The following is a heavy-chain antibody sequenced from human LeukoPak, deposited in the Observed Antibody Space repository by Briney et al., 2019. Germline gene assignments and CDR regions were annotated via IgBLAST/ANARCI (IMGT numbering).Heavy chain of an antibody. CDR1: GYSISSGYY. J-gene: IGHJ4*02. D-gene: IGHD6-13*01. CDR3: ARHAQQLASAPIDY. CDR2: IYYSGST. V-gene: IGHV4-38-2*01. Sequence: KPSETLSLTCAVSGYSISSGYYWGWIRQPPGKGLEWIGSIYYSGSTYYNPSLKSRVTISVDTSKNQFSLKLSSVTAADTAVYYCARHAQQLASAPIDYWGQGTLVTVSS.